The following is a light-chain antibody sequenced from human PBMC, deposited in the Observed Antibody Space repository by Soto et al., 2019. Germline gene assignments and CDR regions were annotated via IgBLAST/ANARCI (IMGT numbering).Light chain of an antibody. V-gene: IGLV2-14*03. Sequence: QSVLTQPASVSGSPGQSITISCTGTSSDVGGYKYVSWYQQHPGKAPKLMIYDIRNRPSGVSNRFSGSKSGNTAFLTISGLQAEDEADYYCSSYTSSSTRVFGTGTKVTVL. CDR2: DIR. CDR1: SSDVGGYKY. CDR3: SSYTSSSTRV. J-gene: IGLJ1*01.